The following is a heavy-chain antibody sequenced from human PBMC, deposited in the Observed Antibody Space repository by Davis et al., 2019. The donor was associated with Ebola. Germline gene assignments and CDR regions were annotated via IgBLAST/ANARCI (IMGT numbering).Heavy chain of an antibody. V-gene: IGHV3-53*01. CDR3: ARLQQLVNGGGD. CDR1: GFTVSSNY. J-gene: IGHJ4*02. Sequence: PGGSLRLSCAASGFTVSSNYMSWVRQAPGKGLEWVSVIYSGGSTYYADSVKGRFTISRDNSKNTLYLQMNSLRAEDTAWYYCARLQQLVNGGGDWGQGTLVTVSS. D-gene: IGHD6-13*01. CDR2: IYSGGST.